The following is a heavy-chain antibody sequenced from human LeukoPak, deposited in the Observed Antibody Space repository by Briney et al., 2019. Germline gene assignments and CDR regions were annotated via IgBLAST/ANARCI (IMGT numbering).Heavy chain of an antibody. CDR3: ARHADGHNLITAFDI. Sequence: SETLSLTCSVSGDSISSKYYYWGWIRQPPGKGLEWIGSINYSGSTHYHPSLKSRVTISVDTSKTQFSLKVNSVTAADTAVYYCARHADGHNLITAFDIWGQGTMVTVSS. CDR2: INYSGST. J-gene: IGHJ3*02. CDR1: GDSISSKYYY. V-gene: IGHV4-39*01. D-gene: IGHD3-10*01.